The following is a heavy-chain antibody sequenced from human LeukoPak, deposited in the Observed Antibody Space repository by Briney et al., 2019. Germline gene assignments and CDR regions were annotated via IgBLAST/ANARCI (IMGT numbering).Heavy chain of an antibody. Sequence: SETLSLTCTVSGGSISRYDWSRIRQPAGKGLEWLGRVYSSGTTNLNPSLTSRLTMSVDTSKNQFSLEVTSVTAADTAVYYCARARNWHYFDYWGQGALVTVSS. CDR3: ARARNWHYFDY. V-gene: IGHV4-4*07. D-gene: IGHD1-20*01. J-gene: IGHJ4*02. CDR1: GGSISRYD. CDR2: VYSSGTT.